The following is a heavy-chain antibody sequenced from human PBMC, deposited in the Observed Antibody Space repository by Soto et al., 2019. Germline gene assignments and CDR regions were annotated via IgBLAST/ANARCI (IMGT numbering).Heavy chain of an antibody. CDR2: IYYSGST. J-gene: IGHJ1*01. CDR1: GGSISSYY. Sequence: SETLSLTCTGSGGSISSYYWSWIRQPPGKGLEWIGYIYYSGSTNYNPSLKSRVTISVDTSKNQFSLKLSSVTAADTAVYYCARFLSMVRGVQNWGQGTLVTVSS. D-gene: IGHD3-10*01. CDR3: ARFLSMVRGVQN. V-gene: IGHV4-59*01.